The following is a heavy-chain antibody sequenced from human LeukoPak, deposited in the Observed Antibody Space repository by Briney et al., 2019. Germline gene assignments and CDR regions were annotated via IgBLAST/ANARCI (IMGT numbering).Heavy chain of an antibody. J-gene: IGHJ5*02. CDR1: GGTFSSYA. D-gene: IGHD3-10*01. CDR3: ARSMVRGAPNWFDP. CDR2: IIPIFGTA. Sequence: GSSVKVSWKASGGTFSSYAISWVLQASGHGLEWMGGIIPIFGTANYAQKFQGRVTMTRNTSISTAYMELSSLRSEDTAVYYCARSMVRGAPNWFDPWGQGTLVTVSS. V-gene: IGHV1-69*05.